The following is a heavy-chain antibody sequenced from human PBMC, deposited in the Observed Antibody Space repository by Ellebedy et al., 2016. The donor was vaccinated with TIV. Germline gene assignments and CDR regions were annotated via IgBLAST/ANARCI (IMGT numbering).Heavy chain of an antibody. CDR1: GFTFSSYT. CDR2: IASDGNNK. Sequence: PGGSLRLSCAASGFTFSSYTIHWVRQAPGKGLEWVAFIASDGNNKFYADSVKGRFILSRDNSENMVYLQMNSLRPEDTAVYYCARDPTGYTYYFDYWGQGTLVTVSS. J-gene: IGHJ4*02. V-gene: IGHV3-30-3*01. D-gene: IGHD3-9*01. CDR3: ARDPTGYTYYFDY.